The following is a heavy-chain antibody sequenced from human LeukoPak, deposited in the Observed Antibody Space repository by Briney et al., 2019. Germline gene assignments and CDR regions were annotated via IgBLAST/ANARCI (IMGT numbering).Heavy chain of an antibody. Sequence: GGSLRLSCAVSGFIFSSSAMSWVRQAPGKGLEWVSAISGGGDDTSYADSARGRFTVSRDNSKNTLYLQMNSLRAEDTAVYYCARGGIAAAGLNFDYWGQGTLVTVSS. CDR3: ARGGIAAAGLNFDY. CDR1: GFIFSSSA. D-gene: IGHD6-13*01. J-gene: IGHJ4*02. CDR2: ISGGGDDT. V-gene: IGHV3-23*01.